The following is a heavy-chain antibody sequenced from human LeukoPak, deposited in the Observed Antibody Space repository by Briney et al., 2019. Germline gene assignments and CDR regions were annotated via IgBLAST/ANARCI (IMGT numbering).Heavy chain of an antibody. V-gene: IGHV3-23*01. D-gene: IGHD2-21*02. CDR2: ISSSGGST. CDR1: GFTFSSHA. J-gene: IGHJ4*02. CDR3: AKDRLQFPLDY. Sequence: GGSLRLSCAASGFTFSSHAMSWVRQAPGKELEWVSAISSSGGSTYYADSVKGRFTISRDISKNTLYLQTNSLRAEDTAVYYCAKDRLQFPLDYWGQGALVTVTS.